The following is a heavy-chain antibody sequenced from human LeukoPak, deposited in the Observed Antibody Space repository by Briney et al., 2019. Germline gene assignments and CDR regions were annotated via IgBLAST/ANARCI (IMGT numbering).Heavy chain of an antibody. D-gene: IGHD2-15*01. CDR3: ARADSTDGFDV. V-gene: IGHV3-74*01. CDR1: GFTFSGFW. CDR2: ISFDGSDA. J-gene: IGHJ3*01. Sequence: GGSLRLSCAASGFTFSGFWMHWVRHAPGKGLVWVSCISFDGSDATYADSVKGRFTISRDNAKNLLYLEMSSLRADDSAIYYCARADSTDGFDVWGQGTMVTVSS.